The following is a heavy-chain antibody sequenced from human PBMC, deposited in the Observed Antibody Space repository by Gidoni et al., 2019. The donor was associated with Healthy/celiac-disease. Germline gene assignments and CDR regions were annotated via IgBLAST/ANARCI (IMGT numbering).Heavy chain of an antibody. CDR1: GRSFSDYH. J-gene: IGHJ3*02. D-gene: IGHD3-3*01. CDR2: INHSGNT. CDR3: ARKTSGWRAFDI. V-gene: IGHV4-34*01. Sequence: QVQLQQWGAGLLQPSATLSLTCAVSGRSFSDYHWSWIRQPPGKGLEWIGEINHSGNTNYNPSLKSRVTVSVDTSKNQFSLKLSSVTGADTAVYYCARKTSGWRAFDIWGQGTMVIVSS.